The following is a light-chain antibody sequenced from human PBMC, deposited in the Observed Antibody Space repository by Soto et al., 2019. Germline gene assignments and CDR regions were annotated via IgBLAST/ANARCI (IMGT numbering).Light chain of an antibody. V-gene: IGKV3-11*01. J-gene: IGKJ2*01. Sequence: EIVLTQSPATLSLSPGERATLSCRASQSVSSYLAWYQQKPGQAPRLLIYEASTRATGIPARFSGSGSGTDFTLTISSLEPEDFAVYYCQQRSNGPSYTFGQGTKLEIK. CDR1: QSVSSY. CDR3: QQRSNGPSYT. CDR2: EAS.